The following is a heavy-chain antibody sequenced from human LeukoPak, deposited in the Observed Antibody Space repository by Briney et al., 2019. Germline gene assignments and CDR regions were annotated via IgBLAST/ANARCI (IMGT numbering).Heavy chain of an antibody. V-gene: IGHV3-11*01. Sequence: GGSLRLSCAASGFTFGDYYMTWIRQAPGQGLEWVSYISSSGSNRYYAGSVKGRFTISRDNAQNSLYLQMNSLRAEDSAVYYCAIGNYRALYWGQGTLVTVSS. CDR3: AIGNYRALY. CDR1: GFTFGDYY. D-gene: IGHD1-7*01. J-gene: IGHJ4*02. CDR2: ISSSGSNR.